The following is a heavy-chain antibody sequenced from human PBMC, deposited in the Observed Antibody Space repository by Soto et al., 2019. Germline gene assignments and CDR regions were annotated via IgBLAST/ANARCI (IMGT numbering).Heavy chain of an antibody. CDR3: ARDKITGILDY. CDR1: GFTFSSYG. D-gene: IGHD1-20*01. CDR2: ISYDGSNK. Sequence: GGSLRLSCAASGFTFSSYGVHWVRQAPGKGLEWVAVISYDGSNKYYADSVKGRFTISRDNSKNTLYLQMSSLRAEDTAVYYCARDKITGILDYWGQGTLVTVSS. J-gene: IGHJ4*02. V-gene: IGHV3-30*03.